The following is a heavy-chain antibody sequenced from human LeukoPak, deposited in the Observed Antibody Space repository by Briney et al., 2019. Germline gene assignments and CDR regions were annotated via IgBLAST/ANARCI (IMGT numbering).Heavy chain of an antibody. J-gene: IGHJ6*02. V-gene: IGHV4-31*03. CDR3: ARDHAYYYDMDV. Sequence: SQTLSLTCTVSGGSISSGGYYWSWIRQHPGKGLEWIGYIYYSGSTYYNPSLKSRVTISVDTSKNQFSLKLSSVTAADTAVYYCARDHAYYYDMDVWGQGTTVTVSS. CDR2: IYYSGST. CDR1: GGSISSGGYY.